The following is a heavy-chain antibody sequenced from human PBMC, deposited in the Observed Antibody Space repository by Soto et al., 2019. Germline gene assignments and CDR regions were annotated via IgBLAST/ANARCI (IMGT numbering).Heavy chain of an antibody. CDR2: INPYNGNT. CDR3: ARSETAGSFDI. V-gene: IGHV1-18*01. Sequence: QVQLVQSGAEVKNPGASVKVSCKASGYTFTSYGISWVRQAPGQGLEWMGWINPYNGNTNYAQKLQGRVTMTTDTSTSTGYMELRSLRSDDTAVYYCARSETAGSFDIWGQGTMVTVSS. CDR1: GYTFTSYG. J-gene: IGHJ3*02. D-gene: IGHD2-21*02.